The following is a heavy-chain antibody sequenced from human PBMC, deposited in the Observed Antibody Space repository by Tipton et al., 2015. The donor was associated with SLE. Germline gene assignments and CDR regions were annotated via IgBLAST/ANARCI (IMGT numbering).Heavy chain of an antibody. CDR1: GGSISSSSYY. Sequence: TLSLTCTVSGGSISSSSYYWGWIRQPPGKGLEWIGSIYYSGSTYYNPSLKSRVTISVDPSKNQFSLKLSSVTAADTAVYYCARLHWYYYDSSGADYWGQGTLVTVSS. D-gene: IGHD3-22*01. V-gene: IGHV4-39*01. J-gene: IGHJ4*02. CDR2: IYYSGST. CDR3: ARLHWYYYDSSGADY.